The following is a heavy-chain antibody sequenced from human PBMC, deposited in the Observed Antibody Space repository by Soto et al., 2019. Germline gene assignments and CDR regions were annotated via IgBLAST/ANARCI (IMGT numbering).Heavy chain of an antibody. CDR1: TYSISSYY. V-gene: IGHV4-59*01. CDR2: IYYSGST. J-gene: IGHJ4*02. D-gene: IGHD6-13*01. Sequence: LSETLSLTCSFSTYSISSYYWSWIRQPPGKGLEWIGYIYYSGSTNYSPSLKSRVTMSLDTSKNQFSLKLSSVTAADTAVYYCASMYSSSWYYFDYWAQGTLVTVSS. CDR3: ASMYSSSWYYFDY.